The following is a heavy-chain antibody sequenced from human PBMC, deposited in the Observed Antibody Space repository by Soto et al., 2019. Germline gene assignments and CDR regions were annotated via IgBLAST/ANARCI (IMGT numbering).Heavy chain of an antibody. V-gene: IGHV3-7*05. D-gene: IGHD6-13*01. CDR1: EFTFNTYW. CDR3: ARDWGTPGRGSAVGYYYHYGMDV. J-gene: IGHJ6*02. CDR2: IKADGSEK. Sequence: EVQLVESGGGLVQPGGSLRLSCLASEFTFNTYWMNWVRQAPGKGLEWVANIKADGSEKYYVDSVKGRFTISRDNAKNSLYLQMKSLGGEDTAVYYCARDWGTPGRGSAVGYYYHYGMDVWVQMTKVTVSS.